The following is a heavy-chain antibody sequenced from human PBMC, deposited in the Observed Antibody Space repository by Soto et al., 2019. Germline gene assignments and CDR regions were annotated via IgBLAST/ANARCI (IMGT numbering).Heavy chain of an antibody. CDR1: GYTFINYY. D-gene: IGHD5-12*01. J-gene: IGHJ4*02. CDR2: INPSGGST. V-gene: IGHV1-46*03. CDR3: ARVGYSGIDY. Sequence: ASVKVSCKASGYTFINYYMHWVRPAPGQGLEWMGIINPSGGSTNYAQKFQGRVTMTRDTSTTTVYMELSSLSSEDTAVYYCARVGYSGIDYWGQGTLVTSPQ.